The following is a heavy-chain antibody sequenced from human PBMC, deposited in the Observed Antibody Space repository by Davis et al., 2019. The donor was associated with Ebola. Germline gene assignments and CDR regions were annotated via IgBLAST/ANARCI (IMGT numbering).Heavy chain of an antibody. CDR3: ARLYGTSWPDY. J-gene: IGHJ4*02. D-gene: IGHD6-13*01. V-gene: IGHV4-59*08. CDR1: GGSISSYY. CDR2: IYYSGST. Sequence: MPSETLSLTCTVSGGSISSYYWSWIRQPPGKGLEWIGYIYYSGSTNYNPSLKSRVTISVDTSKNQFSLKLSSVTAADTAVYYCARLYGTSWPDYWGQGTLVTVSP.